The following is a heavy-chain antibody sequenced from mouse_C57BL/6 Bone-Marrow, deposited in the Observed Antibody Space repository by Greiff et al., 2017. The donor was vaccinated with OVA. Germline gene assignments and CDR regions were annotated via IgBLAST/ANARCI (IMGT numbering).Heavy chain of an antibody. D-gene: IGHD2-4*01. CDR1: GFTFSSYG. CDR3: ARRDYGFAY. J-gene: IGHJ3*01. V-gene: IGHV5-6*01. CDR2: ISSGGSYT. Sequence: EVHLVESGGDLVKPGGSLKLSCAASGFTFSSYGMSWVRQTPDKRLEWVATISSGGSYTYYPDSVKGRFTISRDNAKNTLYLQISSLKSEDTAMYYCARRDYGFAYWGQGTLVTVSA.